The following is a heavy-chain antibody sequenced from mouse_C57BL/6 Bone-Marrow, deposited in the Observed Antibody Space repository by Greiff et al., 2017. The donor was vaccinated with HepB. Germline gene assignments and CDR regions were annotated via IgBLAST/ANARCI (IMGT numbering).Heavy chain of an antibody. J-gene: IGHJ3*01. CDR1: GFTFSSYA. Sequence: EVQLVESGGGLVKPGGSLKLSCAASGFTFSSYAMSWVRQTPEKRLEWVATISDGGSYTYYPDNVKGRFTISRDNAKNNLYLQMSHLKSEDTAMYYCARSMVQFAYWGQGTLVTVSA. CDR3: ARSMVQFAY. V-gene: IGHV5-4*01. D-gene: IGHD2-2*01. CDR2: ISDGGSYT.